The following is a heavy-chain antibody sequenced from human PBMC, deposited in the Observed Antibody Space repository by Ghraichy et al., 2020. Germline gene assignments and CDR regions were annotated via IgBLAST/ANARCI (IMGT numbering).Heavy chain of an antibody. D-gene: IGHD2-21*01. CDR2: IGGSGATT. CDR1: GFTFSSYV. J-gene: IGHJ4*02. V-gene: IGHV3-23*01. Sequence: GGSLRLSCAASGFTFSSYVMSWVRQAPGKGPEWVSAIGGSGATTYYADSAKGRFTISRDNSKNTLYLQMDGLRAEDTAVYYCAKGTWNCGGPTFYSYFVYWGQGTLVTVSS. CDR3: AKGTWNCGGPTFYSYFVY.